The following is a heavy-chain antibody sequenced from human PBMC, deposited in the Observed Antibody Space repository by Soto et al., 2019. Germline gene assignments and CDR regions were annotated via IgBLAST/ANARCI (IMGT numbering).Heavy chain of an antibody. CDR1: GFTFSISS. V-gene: IGHV3-21*04. CDR2: ISGTSDYI. CDR3: ARDVDADFRTDFDY. D-gene: IGHD4-17*01. J-gene: IGHJ4*02. Sequence: GGSLRLSCAASGFTFSISSMNWVRQAPGKGLEWVSSISGTSDYISYADSVKGRFTISRDNAENSVYLEMDRLRAEDTALYYCARDVDADFRTDFDYWGRGTLVTVSS.